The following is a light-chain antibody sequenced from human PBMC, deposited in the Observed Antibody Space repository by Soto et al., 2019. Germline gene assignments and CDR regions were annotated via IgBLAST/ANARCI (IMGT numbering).Light chain of an antibody. CDR3: QQYGSL. Sequence: EIVLTQSPGTLSLSPGERATLSCRASQSVSSSYLAWYQQKPGQTPRLLIYGASSRATGIPDRFSGSGSGTDFTLTISRLAPEDFAVYYCQQYGSLFGPGTKVDI. CDR1: QSVSSSY. V-gene: IGKV3-20*01. CDR2: GAS. J-gene: IGKJ3*01.